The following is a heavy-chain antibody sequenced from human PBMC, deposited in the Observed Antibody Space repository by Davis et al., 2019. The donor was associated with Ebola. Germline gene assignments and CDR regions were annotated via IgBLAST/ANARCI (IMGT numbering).Heavy chain of an antibody. D-gene: IGHD2-15*01. CDR1: GGSFSAYY. J-gene: IGHJ4*02. CDR3: ARADIVVVVAAFDY. Sequence: MPSETLSLTCAVYGGSFSAYYWSWIRQPPGKGLEWIGEINHSGSTNYNPSLKSRVTISVATSKNQFSLKLSSVTAADTDVYYCARADIVVVVAAFDYWGQGTLVTVSS. CDR2: INHSGST. V-gene: IGHV4-34*01.